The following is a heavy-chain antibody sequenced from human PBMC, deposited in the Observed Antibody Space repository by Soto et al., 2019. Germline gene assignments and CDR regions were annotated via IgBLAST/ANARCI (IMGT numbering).Heavy chain of an antibody. D-gene: IGHD3-22*01. V-gene: IGHV1-69*13. Sequence: SVKVACKASGGTFSSYAISWVRQAPGQGLEWMGGIIPIFGTANYAQKFQGRVTITADESTSTAYMELSSLRSEDTAVYYCARERGRPYYYDSSGYFFGWFDPWGQGTLVTVSS. CDR2: IIPIFGTA. CDR3: ARERGRPYYYDSSGYFFGWFDP. J-gene: IGHJ5*02. CDR1: GGTFSSYA.